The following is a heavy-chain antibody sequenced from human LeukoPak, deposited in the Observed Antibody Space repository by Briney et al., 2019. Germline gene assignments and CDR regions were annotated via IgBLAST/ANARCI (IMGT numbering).Heavy chain of an antibody. D-gene: IGHD2-15*01. V-gene: IGHV4-31*03. CDR3: ARKGDGSGGSDY. CDR2: IYYSGST. J-gene: IGHJ4*02. Sequence: SETLSLICTVSGGSNSSWAYYWIWIRQHPGKGLEWIGYIYYSGSTYYNPSLKSRVTISVDTSKNQFSLKLSSVTAADTAVYYCARKGDGSGGSDYWGQGTLVTVSS. CDR1: GGSNSSWAYY.